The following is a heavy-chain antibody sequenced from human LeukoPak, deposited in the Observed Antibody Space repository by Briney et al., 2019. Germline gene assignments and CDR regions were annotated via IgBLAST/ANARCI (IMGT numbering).Heavy chain of an antibody. V-gene: IGHV4-31*03. CDR2: IYYSGST. Sequence: SQTLSLTCTVSGGSISSGYYWSWIRPHPGKGLEWIGYIYYSGSTYYNPSLKSRVTISVDTSKSQFSLKLSSVTAADTAVYYCVRGFSGYTLDYWGQGTLVTVSS. CDR1: GGSISSGYY. D-gene: IGHD3-22*01. J-gene: IGHJ4*02. CDR3: VRGFSGYTLDY.